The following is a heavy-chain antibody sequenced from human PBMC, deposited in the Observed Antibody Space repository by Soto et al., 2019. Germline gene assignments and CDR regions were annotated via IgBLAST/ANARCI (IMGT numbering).Heavy chain of an antibody. CDR3: ATTYSSSPGY. D-gene: IGHD6-6*01. V-gene: IGHV3-21*01. CDR2: ISSSSSYI. J-gene: IGHJ4*02. Sequence: LRLSCAASGFTFSSYSMNWVRRAPGKGLEWVSSISSSSSYIYYADSVKDRFTISRDNAKNSLYLQMNSLRAEDTAVYYCATTYSSSPGYWGQGTLVTVSS. CDR1: GFTFSSYS.